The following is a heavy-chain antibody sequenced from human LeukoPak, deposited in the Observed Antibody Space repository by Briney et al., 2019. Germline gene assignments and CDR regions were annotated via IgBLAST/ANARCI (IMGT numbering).Heavy chain of an antibody. J-gene: IGHJ4*02. CDR3: ARDMLWTLFVY. D-gene: IGHD2-8*01. CDR2: IWYDGSNK. V-gene: IGHV3-33*01. CDR1: GFTFSSYG. Sequence: GRSLRLSCAASGFTFSSYGMHWVRQAPGKGLEWVAVIWYDGSNKYYADSVKGRFTISRDNSKNTLYLHMNSLRAEDTTMYYCARDMLWTLFVYCGQETQVTVSS.